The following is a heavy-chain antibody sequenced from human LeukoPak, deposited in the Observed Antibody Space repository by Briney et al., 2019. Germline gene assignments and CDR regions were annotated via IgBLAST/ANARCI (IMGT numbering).Heavy chain of an antibody. CDR2: INLRISGT. Sequence: ASVKVSCKASGYSFSGYYIHWVRQAPGQGLEWMGWINLRISGTNYEQIFQGRVTMTSDTSISTAYMELSRLGSEDTAVYYCARDYGGERGGYYFDSWGQGTLVTVSS. CDR3: ARDYGGERGGYYFDS. V-gene: IGHV1-2*02. CDR1: GYSFSGYY. D-gene: IGHD3-10*01. J-gene: IGHJ4*02.